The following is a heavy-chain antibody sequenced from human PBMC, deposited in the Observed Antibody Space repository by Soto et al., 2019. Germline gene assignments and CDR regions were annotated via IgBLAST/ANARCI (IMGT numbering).Heavy chain of an antibody. D-gene: IGHD3-16*01. CDR2: INPLPTSGST. CDR1: GYIFTNYY. Sequence: QVQLVQSGAEVKKPGASVKVSCKASGYIFTNYYIHWVRQAPGQGLEWMAIINPLPTSGSTNYAQKFQGKSNGDRGQATEKVLPGVRQLKSGDQGVLFRAGEFGGGGLRGQGTLVTVSS. V-gene: IGHV1-46*01. CDR3: AGEFGGGGL. J-gene: IGHJ4*02.